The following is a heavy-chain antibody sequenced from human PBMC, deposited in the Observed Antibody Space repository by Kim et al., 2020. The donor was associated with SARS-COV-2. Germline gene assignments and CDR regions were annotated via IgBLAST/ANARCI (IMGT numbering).Heavy chain of an antibody. Sequence: SPSFQGQVTISADKSSSTAYLQWSSLKASDTAMYYCARHAVPTAIYWFDPWGQGTLVTVSS. J-gene: IGHJ5*02. V-gene: IGHV5-51*01. CDR3: ARHAVPTAIYWFDP. D-gene: IGHD2-2*01.